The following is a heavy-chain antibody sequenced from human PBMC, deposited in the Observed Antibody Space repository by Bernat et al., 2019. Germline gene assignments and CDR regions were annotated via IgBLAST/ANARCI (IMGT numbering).Heavy chain of an antibody. CDR1: GFTFSSHG. Sequence: QVLLVESGGGVVQPGRSLRLSCAASGFTFSSHGMHWVRQAPGKGLEWVAVVSYDGNTKYYLVSLKGRFTISRDNSENTLYLQMNSLRAEDTAVYYCAKEGGADGSSYQAYFDFWGQGTLVTVSS. D-gene: IGHD2-2*01. J-gene: IGHJ4*02. V-gene: IGHV3-30*18. CDR3: AKEGGADGSSYQAYFDF. CDR2: VSYDGNTK.